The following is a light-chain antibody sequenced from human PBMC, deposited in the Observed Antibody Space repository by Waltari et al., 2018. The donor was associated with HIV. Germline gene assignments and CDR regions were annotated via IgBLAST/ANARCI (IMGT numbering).Light chain of an antibody. J-gene: IGLJ2*01. CDR2: RDS. V-gene: IGLV3-9*01. Sequence: SYELTQPLSVSVALGQTARITCGGNNIGSKNVHWYQQKPGQAPVLVIYRDSNRPSGIPERVSGANSGNTATLTSSRAQAGDEADYYCQVWDSSTHVVFGGGTKLTVL. CDR1: NIGSKN. CDR3: QVWDSSTHVV.